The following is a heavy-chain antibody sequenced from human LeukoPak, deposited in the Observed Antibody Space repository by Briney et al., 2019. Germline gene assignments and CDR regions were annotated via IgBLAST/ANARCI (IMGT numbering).Heavy chain of an antibody. Sequence: SETLSLTCTVSGGSISSGSYFWSWIRQPAGKGLEWIGRIYTSGSTNYNPSLKSRITISLDTSMNQFSLNLSSVTAAETVAYYCARERAVAGPYYFDYWGPGILVTVSS. CDR2: IYTSGST. CDR1: GGSISSGSYF. D-gene: IGHD6-19*01. J-gene: IGHJ4*02. CDR3: ARERAVAGPYYFDY. V-gene: IGHV4-61*02.